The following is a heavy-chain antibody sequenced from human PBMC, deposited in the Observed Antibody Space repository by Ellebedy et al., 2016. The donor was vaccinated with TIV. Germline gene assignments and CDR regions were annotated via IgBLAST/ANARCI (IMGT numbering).Heavy chain of an antibody. CDR1: GFTFSLNW. Sequence: GESLKISCAASGFTFSLNWMYWVRQAPGKGLEWVANIKEDGSEEYYVDSVKGRFTISRDNAKNSLYLQMNSLRAEDTAVYYCARGRERLGYYGMDVWGQGTTVTVSS. J-gene: IGHJ6*02. CDR2: IKEDGSEE. V-gene: IGHV3-7*01. CDR3: ARGRERLGYYGMDV. D-gene: IGHD6-25*01.